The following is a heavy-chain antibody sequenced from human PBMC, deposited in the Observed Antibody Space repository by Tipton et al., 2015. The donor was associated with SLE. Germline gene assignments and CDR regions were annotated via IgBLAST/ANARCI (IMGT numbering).Heavy chain of an antibody. Sequence: SLRLSCAASGFTFSSYGMHWVRQAPGKGLEWVAVIWYDGSNKYYADSVKGRFTISRDNSKNTLYLQMNSLRAEDTAVYYCARDFGYGDSSDFGYWGQGPLVTVPS. CDR1: GFTFSSYG. J-gene: IGHJ4*02. CDR2: IWYDGSNK. V-gene: IGHV3-33*01. D-gene: IGHD4-17*01. CDR3: ARDFGYGDSSDFGY.